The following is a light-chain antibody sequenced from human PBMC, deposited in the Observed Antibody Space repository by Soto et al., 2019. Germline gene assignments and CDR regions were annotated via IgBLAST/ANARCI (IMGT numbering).Light chain of an antibody. CDR1: QSVSSN. V-gene: IGKV3-15*01. Sequence: EILMTQSPANLSVSPGERSTLSCRASQSVSSNLAWYQQKPGQAPRLLIYGASTRATGIPVRFSGSGSGTELTFAFSSRQSEDFAVYYCQQYNNWPPWTFGQGTKVEIK. CDR2: GAS. CDR3: QQYNNWPPWT. J-gene: IGKJ1*01.